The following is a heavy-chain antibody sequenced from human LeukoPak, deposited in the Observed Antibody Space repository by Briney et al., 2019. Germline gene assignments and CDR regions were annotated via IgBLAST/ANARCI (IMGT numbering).Heavy chain of an antibody. CDR2: INPNSGGT. V-gene: IGHV1-2*02. Sequence: ASVKLSCKASGYTFTCYDMHWVRQAPGQGLEWMGWINPNSGGTNYAQKFQGRVTMTRDTSISTAYMELSRLRSEAAAVYYYAREGATAIATSLDYWGQGTLVTVSS. CDR1: GYTFTCYD. J-gene: IGHJ4*02. D-gene: IGHD5-18*01. CDR3: AREGATAIATSLDY.